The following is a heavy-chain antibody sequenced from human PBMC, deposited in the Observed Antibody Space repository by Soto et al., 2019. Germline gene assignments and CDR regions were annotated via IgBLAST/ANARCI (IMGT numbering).Heavy chain of an antibody. J-gene: IGHJ1*01. D-gene: IGHD4-17*01. CDR3: AKSSVTSGPPEKYFAEYFQH. CDR1: GFTFSSYA. CDR2: ISGSGGST. Sequence: GGSLRLSCAASGFTFSSYAMSWVRQAPGKGLEWVSAISGSGGSTYYADSVKGRFTISRDNSKNTLYLQMNSLRAEDTAVYYCAKSSVTSGPPEKYFAEYFQHWGQGTLVTVSS. V-gene: IGHV3-23*01.